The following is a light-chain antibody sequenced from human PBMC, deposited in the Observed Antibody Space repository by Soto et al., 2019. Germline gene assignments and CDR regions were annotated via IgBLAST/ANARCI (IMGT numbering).Light chain of an antibody. J-gene: IGKJ4*01. Sequence: AIQMTQSPSSLSASVGDRVTITCRASQGVGLDLAWYQQKPGKAPNLLIYHASTLHSGVPSRFSGSGSGTDFTLTISSLQPEDFGTYYCLQDNSNPLSFGGGTKVGIK. CDR2: HAS. V-gene: IGKV1-6*01. CDR1: QGVGLD. CDR3: LQDNSNPLS.